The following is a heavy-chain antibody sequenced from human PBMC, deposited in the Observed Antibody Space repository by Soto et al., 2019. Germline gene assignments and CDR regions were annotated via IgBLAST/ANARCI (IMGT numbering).Heavy chain of an antibody. J-gene: IGHJ4*02. CDR3: ARGRDYLGGDFDY. CDR2: ISWNSGTT. V-gene: IGHV3-9*01. CDR1: GFTFDDFA. D-gene: IGHD3-16*01. Sequence: EVQLVESGGGLVQPGRSLRLSCAASGFTFDDFAMHWVRQAPGKGLEWVSGISWNSGTTVYADSVKGRFTISRDNAKNSLYLQMNSLRAEDTAVYYCARGRDYLGGDFDYWGQGTLVTVSS.